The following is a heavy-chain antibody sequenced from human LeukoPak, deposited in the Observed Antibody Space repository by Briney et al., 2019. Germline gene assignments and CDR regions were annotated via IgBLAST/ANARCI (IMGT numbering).Heavy chain of an antibody. D-gene: IGHD1-26*01. CDR1: GGTFSSYA. V-gene: IGHV1-69*13. CDR2: IIPIFGTA. Sequence: SVKVSCKASGGTFSSYAISWVRQAPGQGLEWMGGIIPIFGTANYAQKFQGRVTITADESTSTAYMELSSLRSEDTAVYYCARGVGATTNAEYFQHWGQGTLVTVSS. J-gene: IGHJ1*01. CDR3: ARGVGATTNAEYFQH.